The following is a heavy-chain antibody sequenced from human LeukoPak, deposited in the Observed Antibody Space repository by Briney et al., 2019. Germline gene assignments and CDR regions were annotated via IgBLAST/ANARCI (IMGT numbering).Heavy chain of an antibody. V-gene: IGHV4-39*01. J-gene: IGHJ3*02. Sequence: SETLSLTCTVSGGSISSSSYYWGWIRQPPGKGLEWIGSIYYSGSTYYNPSLKSRVTISVDTSKNQFSLKLSSVTTADTAVYYCARQRCGGSCYSPNDAFDIWGQGTMVTVSS. CDR2: IYYSGST. CDR1: GGSISSSSYY. CDR3: ARQRCGGSCYSPNDAFDI. D-gene: IGHD2-15*01.